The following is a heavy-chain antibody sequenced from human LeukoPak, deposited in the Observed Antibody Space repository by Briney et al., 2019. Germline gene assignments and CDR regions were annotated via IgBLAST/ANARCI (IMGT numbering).Heavy chain of an antibody. D-gene: IGHD3-16*01. V-gene: IGHV1-2*02. J-gene: IGHJ3*02. CDR1: GYTFTGYY. CDR2: INPNSGGT. Sequence: ASVKVSCKASGYTFTGYYMHWVRQAPGQGLEWMGWINPNSGGTNYAQKFQGRVTMTRDTSISTAYMDLSRLKSDDTAVYYCARDLIWGYPGTDAFDIWGQGTMVTVSS. CDR3: ARDLIWGYPGTDAFDI.